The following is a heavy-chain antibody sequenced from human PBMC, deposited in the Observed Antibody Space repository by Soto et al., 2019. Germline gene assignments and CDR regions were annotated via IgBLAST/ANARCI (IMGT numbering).Heavy chain of an antibody. Sequence: EVQLVESGGGLVQPGGSLKLSCAASGFTFSGSAMHWVRQASGKGLEWVGRIRSKANDYATAYTGSVKGRFIISRDDSKNTAYLQMNSLRTEDTAVYYCLTGITVAGPDYWGQGTLVTVSS. CDR2: IRSKANDYAT. CDR3: LTGITVAGPDY. V-gene: IGHV3-73*02. J-gene: IGHJ4*02. D-gene: IGHD6-19*01. CDR1: GFTFSGSA.